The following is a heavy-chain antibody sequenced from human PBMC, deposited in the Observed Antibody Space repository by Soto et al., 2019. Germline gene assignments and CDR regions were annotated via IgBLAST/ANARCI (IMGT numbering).Heavy chain of an antibody. V-gene: IGHV3-21*01. CDR1: GFTFSIYS. D-gene: IGHD2-2*01. CDR2: ISSSSYI. J-gene: IGHJ6*02. CDR3: ARGEVIVVVPAAMYGMDV. Sequence: GGSLRLSCAASGFTFSIYSMNWVRQAPGKGLEWVSSISSSSYIYYADSVKGRFTISRDNAKNSLYLQMNGLRAEDTAVYYCARGEVIVVVPAAMYGMDVWGQGTTVTVSS.